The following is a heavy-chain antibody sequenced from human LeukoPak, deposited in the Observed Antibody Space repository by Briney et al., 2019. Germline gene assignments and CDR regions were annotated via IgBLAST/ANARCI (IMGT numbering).Heavy chain of an antibody. D-gene: IGHD3-10*01. Sequence: GGSLRLSCAASGFNFSNYAMHWVRRVPGKGLEWVAVIWYDGSTKFYANYVKGRFTVSRDNSKNTLYLQMNILRPEDTAIYYCARDSGFGELVTYYFDYWGQGTLVTVSS. CDR2: IWYDGSTK. CDR3: ARDSGFGELVTYYFDY. CDR1: GFNFSNYA. J-gene: IGHJ4*02. V-gene: IGHV3-33*01.